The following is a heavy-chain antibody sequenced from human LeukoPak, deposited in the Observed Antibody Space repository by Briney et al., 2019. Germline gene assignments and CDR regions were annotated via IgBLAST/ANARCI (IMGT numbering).Heavy chain of an antibody. Sequence: GASVKVSCKASGYIFTSYYMHWVRQAPGEGLEWMGIINPTGGSTSYAQKFQGRVTMTRDTSTSTVYMELSSLRSEDTAVYYCATSQSSGYYYESDDAFDIWGQGTMVTVSS. V-gene: IGHV1-46*01. CDR1: GYIFTSYY. D-gene: IGHD3-22*01. CDR3: ATSQSSGYYYESDDAFDI. J-gene: IGHJ3*02. CDR2: INPTGGST.